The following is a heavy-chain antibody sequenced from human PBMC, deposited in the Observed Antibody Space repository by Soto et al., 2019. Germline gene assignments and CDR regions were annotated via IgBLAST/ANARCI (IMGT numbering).Heavy chain of an antibody. CDR1: GYSFTSYW. CDR3: ATGLQSDYYYYGMDV. V-gene: IGHV5-10-1*01. CDR2: IDPSDSYT. Sequence: PGESLKISCKGSGYSFTSYWISWVRQMPGKGLEWMGRIDPSDSYTNYSPSFQGHVTISADKSISTAYLQWSSLKASDTAMYYCATGLQSDYYYYGMDVWGQGTTVTVSS. D-gene: IGHD4-4*01. J-gene: IGHJ6*02.